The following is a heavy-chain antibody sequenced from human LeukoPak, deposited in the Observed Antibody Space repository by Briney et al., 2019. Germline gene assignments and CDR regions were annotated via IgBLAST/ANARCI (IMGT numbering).Heavy chain of an antibody. CDR1: GYTFTGYY. J-gene: IGHJ4*02. D-gene: IGHD2-15*01. CDR3: ARDRLTRLLFDY. CDR2: INSNSGGT. Sequence: ASVKVSYKASGYTFTGYYMHWVRQAPGQGGEGMGWINSNSGGTNYAQKFQGRVTITSDTSISTAYMELSRLRSHDTAVYYCARDRLTRLLFDYWGQGTLVTVSS. V-gene: IGHV1-2*02.